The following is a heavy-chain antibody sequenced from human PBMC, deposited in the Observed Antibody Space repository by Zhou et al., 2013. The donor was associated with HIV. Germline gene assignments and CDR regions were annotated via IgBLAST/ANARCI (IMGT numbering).Heavy chain of an antibody. Sequence: QVQLVQSGAEVKKPGSSVKVSCKASGGTFSSYGISWVRQAPGQGLEWMGRIIPILGIANYAQKFQGRVTITADKTTSTAYMELSSLRSEDTAVYYCARDDIAVAPXWFDPGAREPWSPSPQ. CDR1: GGTFSSYG. V-gene: IGHV1-69*04. CDR2: IIPILGIA. CDR3: ARDDIAVAPXWFDP. D-gene: IGHD6-19*01. J-gene: IGHJ5*02.